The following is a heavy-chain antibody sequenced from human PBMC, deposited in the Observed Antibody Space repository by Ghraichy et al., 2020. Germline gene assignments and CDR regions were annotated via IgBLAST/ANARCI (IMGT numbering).Heavy chain of an antibody. D-gene: IGHD2-2*01. V-gene: IGHV3-7*01. Sequence: GESLNISCAASGFTFSSYWMSWVRQAPGKGLEWVANIKQDGSEKYYVDSVKGRFTISRDNAKNSLYLQMNSLRVEDTAVYYCARAVVPAAMPYKVGYFDYWGQGTLVTVSS. CDR2: IKQDGSEK. J-gene: IGHJ4*02. CDR3: ARAVVPAAMPYKVGYFDY. CDR1: GFTFSSYW.